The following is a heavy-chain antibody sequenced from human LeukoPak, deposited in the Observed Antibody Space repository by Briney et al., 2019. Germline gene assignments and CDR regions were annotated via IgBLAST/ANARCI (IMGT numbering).Heavy chain of an antibody. CDR1: GFTFSSYS. D-gene: IGHD3-10*01. CDR3: AKEKVLPLFDY. Sequence: GGSLRLSCAASGFTFSSYSMNWVRQAPGKGLEWVSAISGSGGSTYYADSVKGRFTISGDNSKNTLYLQMNSLRAEDTAVYYCAKEKVLPLFDYWGQGTLVTVSS. CDR2: ISGSGGST. J-gene: IGHJ4*02. V-gene: IGHV3-23*01.